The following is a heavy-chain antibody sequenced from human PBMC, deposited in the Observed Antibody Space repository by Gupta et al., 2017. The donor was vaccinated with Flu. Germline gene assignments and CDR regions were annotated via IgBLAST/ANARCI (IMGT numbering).Heavy chain of an antibody. D-gene: IGHD6-19*01. CDR2: IFSNDEK. CDR3: ARIRWLYSSGGTDNLFDY. V-gene: IGHV2-26*01. Sequence: GVSWIRQPPGKALEWLAHIFSNDEKSYSTSRKSRLTIAKDTSKSQVVSTMTNMDPVETATYDGARIRWLYSSGGTDNLFDYWGQGTLVTVSS. J-gene: IGHJ4*02. CDR1: G.